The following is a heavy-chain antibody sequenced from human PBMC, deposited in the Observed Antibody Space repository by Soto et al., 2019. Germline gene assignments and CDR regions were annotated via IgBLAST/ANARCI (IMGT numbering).Heavy chain of an antibody. D-gene: IGHD3-16*01. CDR2: ISPYTGNT. Sequence: QVQLEQSGDEVKKPGASVKVSCKASGYIFVNYGIAWVRQAPGQGLEWLGWISPYTGNTYYATKVQGRLTLTTDTTTANDLMDLGSLTSAETAVYYCAKVDLYVTHTPQDAWGQGTTFTGSS. V-gene: IGHV1-18*01. CDR1: GYIFVNYG. J-gene: IGHJ6*02. CDR3: AKVDLYVTHTPQDA.